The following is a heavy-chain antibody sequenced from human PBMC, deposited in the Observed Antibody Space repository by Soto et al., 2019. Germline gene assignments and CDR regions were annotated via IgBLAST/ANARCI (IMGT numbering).Heavy chain of an antibody. D-gene: IGHD4-4*01. CDR3: AKDSNKYSSSLRGRYFDY. Sequence: PWGSLRLSCAASGFPFISYVISCVRHSPLKWLEWVSGISGGGSNTFYADSVKGRFTISRDNSKNTLLLQMNSLGAEDTAVYYCAKDSNKYSSSLRGRYFDYWGQGIGVTVSS. CDR1: GFPFISYV. V-gene: IGHV3-23*01. J-gene: IGHJ4*02. CDR2: ISGGGSNT.